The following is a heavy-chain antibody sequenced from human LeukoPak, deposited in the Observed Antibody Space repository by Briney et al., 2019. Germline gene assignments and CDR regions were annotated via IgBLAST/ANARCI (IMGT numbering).Heavy chain of an antibody. CDR2: ISYDGSNK. D-gene: IGHD6-13*01. CDR3: ARKGSSSWYGGGWAY. CDR1: GFTFSSYA. Sequence: PGRSLRLSCAASGFTFSSYAMHWVRQAPGKGLEWVAVISYDGSNKYYADSVKGRFTVSRDNSQNTLSLQMNSLRAEDTAVFYCARKGSSSWYGGGWAYWGQGILVNVSS. V-gene: IGHV3-30-3*01. J-gene: IGHJ4*02.